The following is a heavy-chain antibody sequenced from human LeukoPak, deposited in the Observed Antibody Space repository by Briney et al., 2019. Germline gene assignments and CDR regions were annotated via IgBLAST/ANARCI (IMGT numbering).Heavy chain of an antibody. CDR2: IWYDGSNK. CDR1: GFTFSSYG. D-gene: IGHD4-17*01. CDR3: AKSSGDYEPFSAYYFDY. Sequence: PGGSLRLSCAASGFTFSSYGMHWVRQAPGKGLEGVAVIWYDGSNKYYADSVKGRFTISRDNSKNTLYLQMNSLRAEDTAVYYCAKSSGDYEPFSAYYFDYWGQGTLVTVSS. V-gene: IGHV3-30*02. J-gene: IGHJ4*02.